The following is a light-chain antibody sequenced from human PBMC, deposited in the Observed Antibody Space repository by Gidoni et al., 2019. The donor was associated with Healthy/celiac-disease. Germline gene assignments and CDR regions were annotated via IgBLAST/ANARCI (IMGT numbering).Light chain of an antibody. CDR2: AAS. CDR1: QSSSSY. V-gene: IGKV1-39*01. CDR3: QQSYSTRFT. J-gene: IGKJ3*01. Sequence: DIQMTQSTSSLSASVGDRVTITCRASQSSSSYLNWYQQKPGKAPKLLIYAASSLQSGVPSRFSGSGSGTDFTLTISSLQPEDFATYYCQQSYSTRFTFGPGTKVDIK.